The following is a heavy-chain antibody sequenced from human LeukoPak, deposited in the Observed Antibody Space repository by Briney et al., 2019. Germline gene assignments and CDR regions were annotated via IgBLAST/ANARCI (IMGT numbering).Heavy chain of an antibody. J-gene: IGHJ3*02. V-gene: IGHV3-30*02. CDR2: IRYDGSRK. Sequence: PGGSLTLSCEASGFTFSKYGIHWVRQPPGKGLEWVAFIRYDGSRKHYEDSLKGRFTISRDNSKNTLYLQMNSLRAEDTALYYCAKDLSPYYYDSSDYWGDAFNIWGQGTMVTVSS. D-gene: IGHD3-22*01. CDR3: AKDLSPYYYDSSDYWGDAFNI. CDR1: GFTFSKYG.